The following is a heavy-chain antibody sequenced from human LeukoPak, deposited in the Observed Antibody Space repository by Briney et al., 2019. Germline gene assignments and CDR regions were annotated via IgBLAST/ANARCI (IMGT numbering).Heavy chain of an antibody. Sequence: TETLSLTCTVSGGSVSPYYWNWIRQPPGKGLEWIGYISYSGSTSFNPSLKSRVTISVDTSTNKFSLALSSATAADTAVYYCARAGSYRLTMTLWGQGTLVTVSS. D-gene: IGHD4/OR15-4a*01. CDR3: ARAGSYRLTMTL. CDR1: GGSVSPYY. CDR2: ISYSGST. V-gene: IGHV4-59*02. J-gene: IGHJ4*02.